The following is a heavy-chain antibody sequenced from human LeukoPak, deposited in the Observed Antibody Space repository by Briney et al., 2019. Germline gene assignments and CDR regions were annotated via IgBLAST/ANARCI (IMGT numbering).Heavy chain of an antibody. J-gene: IGHJ4*02. V-gene: IGHV3-33*01. D-gene: IGHD1-1*01. Sequence: GGSLRLSCAVSGFIFSDYGFHWVRQAPGKGLEWVAVTRLDGSIKQYADSVKGRFTISRDDSKNTLYLQMNSLKSEDTAVYYCARWGGTRQYYFDYRGRGTLVTVSS. CDR3: ARWGGTRQYYFDY. CDR1: GFIFSDYG. CDR2: TRLDGSIK.